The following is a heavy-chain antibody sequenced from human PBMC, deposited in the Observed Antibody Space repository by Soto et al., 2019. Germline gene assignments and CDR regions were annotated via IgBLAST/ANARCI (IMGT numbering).Heavy chain of an antibody. CDR1: GFIFTEYG. CDR2: ISGSGGAT. D-gene: IGHD3-9*01. CDR3: GRLKTGYALYYFDY. J-gene: IGHJ4*02. V-gene: IGHV3-23*01. Sequence: EVQLLESGGGVVQPGGSLRLSCAASGFIFTEYGMSWVRQAPGKGLEWVSGISGSGGATYYADSVQGRFTISKDFSKNTLFLQRSGPRAEDTAVYFCGRLKTGYALYYFDYWGQGSLVTVSS.